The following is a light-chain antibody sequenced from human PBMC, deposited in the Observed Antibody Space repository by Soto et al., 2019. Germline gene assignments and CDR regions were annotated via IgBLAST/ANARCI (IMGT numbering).Light chain of an antibody. V-gene: IGKV3-15*01. CDR3: QQYNNWPPLT. J-gene: IGKJ4*01. Sequence: EIVMTQSPATLSVSPGERATLSCRASQSVSINLAWYQQQPGQAPRLLIYGASTRATGIPARFSGSGSGTEFTLTISSLQSEDFAVYYCQQYNNWPPLTFGGGTKLEIK. CDR1: QSVSIN. CDR2: GAS.